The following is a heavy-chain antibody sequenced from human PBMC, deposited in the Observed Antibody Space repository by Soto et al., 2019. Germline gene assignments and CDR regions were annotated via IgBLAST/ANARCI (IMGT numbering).Heavy chain of an antibody. Sequence: PGGSLRLSCAASGFTFSSYAMIWVRQAPGKGLEWVSAISGSGGSTYYADSVKGRFTISRDNSKNTLYLQMNSLRAEDTAAYYCAKDSYYYYYGMDVWGQGTTVTVSS. CDR2: ISGSGGST. J-gene: IGHJ6*02. V-gene: IGHV3-23*01. CDR3: AKDSYYYYYGMDV. CDR1: GFTFSSYA.